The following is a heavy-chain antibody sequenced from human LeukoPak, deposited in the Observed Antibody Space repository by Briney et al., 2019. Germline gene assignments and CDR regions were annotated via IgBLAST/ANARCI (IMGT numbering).Heavy chain of an antibody. CDR1: GGSISSYY. CDR2: IYYSGST. Sequence: KASETLSLTCTVSGGSISSYYWSWIRQPPGKGLEWIGYIYYSGSTNYNPSLKSRVTISVDRSNNQFSLKLSSVTAADTAVYYCARARYFDYWGQGTLVTVSS. J-gene: IGHJ4*02. CDR3: ARARYFDY. V-gene: IGHV4-59*12.